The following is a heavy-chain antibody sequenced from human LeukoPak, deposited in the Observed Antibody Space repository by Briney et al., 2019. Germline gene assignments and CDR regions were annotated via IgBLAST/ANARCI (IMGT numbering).Heavy chain of an antibody. D-gene: IGHD3-16*01. J-gene: IGHJ5*02. V-gene: IGHV4-59*12. CDR2: IYYSGST. Sequence: SETLSLTCTVSGGSISSYYWSWIRQPPGKGLEWIGYIYYSGSTNYNPSLKSRVTISVDTSKNQFSLKLSSVTAADTAVYYCARGRGIMITFGGVRKFFDPWGQGTLVTVSS. CDR3: ARGRGIMITFGGVRKFFDP. CDR1: GGSISSYY.